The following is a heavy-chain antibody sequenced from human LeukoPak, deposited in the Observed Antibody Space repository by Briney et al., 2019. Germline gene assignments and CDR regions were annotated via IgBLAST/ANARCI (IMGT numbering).Heavy chain of an antibody. J-gene: IGHJ3*02. CDR1: GYTFTSYY. V-gene: IGHV1-46*01. Sequence: ASVKVSCKASGYTFTSYYMHWVRQAPGQGLEWMGIINPSGGSTSYAQKFQGRVTMTRDTSTSTVYMELSSLRSEGTAVYYCAREYGDYEGVSSAFDIWGQGTMVTVSS. D-gene: IGHD4-17*01. CDR3: AREYGDYEGVSSAFDI. CDR2: INPSGGST.